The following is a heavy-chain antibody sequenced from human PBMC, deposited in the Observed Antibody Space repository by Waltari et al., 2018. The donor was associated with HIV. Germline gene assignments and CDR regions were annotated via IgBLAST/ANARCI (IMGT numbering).Heavy chain of an antibody. CDR1: GGTFSSYG. D-gene: IGHD3-3*01. V-gene: IGHV1-69*01. J-gene: IGHJ6*02. CDR3: ARRRVVISSLDYYYYGMDV. Sequence: QVQLVQSGAEVKKPGSSVTVSCKASGGTFSSYGISWVRQAPGQGLEWMGGIIPIFSTANYAQKFQGRVTITTDESTSTAYMELSSLRSEDTAVYYCARRRVVISSLDYYYYGMDVWGQGTTVTVSS. CDR2: IIPIFSTA.